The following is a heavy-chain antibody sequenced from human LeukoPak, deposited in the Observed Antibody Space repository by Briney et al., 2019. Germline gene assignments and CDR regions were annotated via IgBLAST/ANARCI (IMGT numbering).Heavy chain of an antibody. CDR1: GFTFSSYS. D-gene: IGHD3-22*01. V-gene: IGHV3-21*06. CDR2: ISRSSSYI. Sequence: KTGGSLRLSCAASGFTFSSYSMNWVRQAPGKGLEWVSSISRSSSYIYYADSVKGRFTISRDNTKNSLFLQMNSLRAGDTAVYYCAREEAYDSLDYWGQGTLVTVSS. CDR3: AREEAYDSLDY. J-gene: IGHJ4*02.